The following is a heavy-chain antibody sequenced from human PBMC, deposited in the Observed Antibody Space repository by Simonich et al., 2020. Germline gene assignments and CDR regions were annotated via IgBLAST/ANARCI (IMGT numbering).Heavy chain of an antibody. D-gene: IGHD2-21*01. V-gene: IGHV1-2*02. CDR3: ARNGLVGILKDFDI. J-gene: IGHJ3*02. CDR1: GYTFTGYY. Sequence: QVQLVQSWAEVKKPGASVKVSCKASGYTFTGYYMHWVRQAPGQGLEWRGVLNPNRGGTNYAQKFQGRVTMTRDTSISTAYMELSRLRSDDTAVYYCARNGLVGILKDFDIWGQGTMVTVAS. CDR2: LNPNRGGT.